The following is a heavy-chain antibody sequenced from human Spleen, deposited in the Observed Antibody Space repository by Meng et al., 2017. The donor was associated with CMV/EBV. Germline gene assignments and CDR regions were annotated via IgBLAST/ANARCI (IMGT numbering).Heavy chain of an antibody. D-gene: IGHD3-10*01. J-gene: IGHJ4*02. CDR3: ARARGVLMTFDS. Sequence: ASVQVSCKVSGYSLSELSIQWERQAAGKGLEWMGGFDPEEGEVVYAERLHGRITLTEDTSTDTTYMELSSLRSEDTAFYYCARARGVLMTFDSWGQGKGDTVSS. CDR2: FDPEEGEV. CDR1: GYSLSELS. V-gene: IGHV1-24*01.